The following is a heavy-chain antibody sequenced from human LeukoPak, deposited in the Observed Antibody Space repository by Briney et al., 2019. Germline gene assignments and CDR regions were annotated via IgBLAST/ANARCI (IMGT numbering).Heavy chain of an antibody. CDR1: GGSISSYY. Sequence: SETLSLTCTVSGGSISSYYWSWIRQPAGQGLEWIGRIYTSGSTNYNPSLKSRVTMSVDTSKNQFSLKLSSVTAADTAVYYCAREGQWLVRGYYYMDVWGKGTTVTVSS. D-gene: IGHD6-19*01. J-gene: IGHJ6*03. CDR2: IYTSGST. V-gene: IGHV4-4*07. CDR3: AREGQWLVRGYYYMDV.